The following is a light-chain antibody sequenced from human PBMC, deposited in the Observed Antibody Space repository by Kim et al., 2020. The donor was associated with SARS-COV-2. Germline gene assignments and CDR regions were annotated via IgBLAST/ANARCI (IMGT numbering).Light chain of an antibody. V-gene: IGLV3-19*01. CDR1: SLRSYY. CDR3: QSRDSGGNVV. J-gene: IGLJ2*01. CDR2: GRN. Sequence: SELTQDPAVSVALGQTVRITCQGDSLRSYYATWYQQKPRQAPLLVIFGRNNRPSGIPDRFSGSTSGNTASLTISGAQAEDEADFYCQSRDSGGNVVFGGGTQLTFL.